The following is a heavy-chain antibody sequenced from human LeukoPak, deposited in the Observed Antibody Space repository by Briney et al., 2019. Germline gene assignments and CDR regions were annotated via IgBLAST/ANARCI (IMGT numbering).Heavy chain of an antibody. CDR2: IYHTGST. J-gene: IGHJ4*02. V-gene: IGHV4-34*01. Sequence: SETLSLTCAVYGGSFSGYYWSWIRQPPGRGLQWIGTIYHTGSTYYSPSLKSRVTISVDPSKNQFSLKLTSVTAADTAVYYCARDLSKVSGAHSSPFDSWGQGTLVTVSS. CDR3: ARDLSKVSGAHSSPFDS. CDR1: GGSFSGYY. D-gene: IGHD7-27*01.